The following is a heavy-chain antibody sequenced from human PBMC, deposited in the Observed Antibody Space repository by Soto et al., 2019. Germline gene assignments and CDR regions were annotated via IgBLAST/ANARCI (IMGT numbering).Heavy chain of an antibody. D-gene: IGHD3-22*01. CDR2: ISYDGSNK. V-gene: IGHV3-30-3*01. J-gene: IGHJ4*02. Sequence: VQLVESGGGVVQPGRSLRLSCAASGFTFSSYAMHWVRQAPGKGLEWVAVISYDGSNKYYADSVKGRFTISRDNSKNTLYMKMNSLRAEDTGVYYCARGPRGYYYDSSGYIDYWGQGTLVTGSS. CDR1: GFTFSSYA. CDR3: ARGPRGYYYDSSGYIDY.